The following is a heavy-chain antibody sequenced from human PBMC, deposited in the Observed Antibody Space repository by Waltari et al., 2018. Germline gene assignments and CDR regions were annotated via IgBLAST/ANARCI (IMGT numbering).Heavy chain of an antibody. CDR2: IHGGGSTT. J-gene: IGHJ6*02. D-gene: IGHD3-10*01. Sequence: EVQLVESGGGSVQPGGSLRLSCAASGFTFSSYWLHWVRQAPGKGLGWVEHIHGGGSTTFYADSVKGRFTISRDNAKNTLYLQMNSLTADDTAVYYCARAGNMDVWGQGTTVTVSS. CDR3: ARAGNMDV. CDR1: GFTFSSYW. V-gene: IGHV3-74*01.